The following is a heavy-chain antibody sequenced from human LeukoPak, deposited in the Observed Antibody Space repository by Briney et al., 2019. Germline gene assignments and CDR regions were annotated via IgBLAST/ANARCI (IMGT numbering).Heavy chain of an antibody. CDR1: GFTFDDYS. CDR2: ISWHSRSI. Sequence: GRSLRLSCAASGFTFDDYSMHWVRQAPGKGLEWVAGISWHSRSIGYADSLKGRFTISRDNAKNSVSLQMNSLRTEDTALYYCTKDRSSQWFTDIRHYGMNVWGQGTTVAVSS. J-gene: IGHJ6*02. V-gene: IGHV3-9*01. CDR3: TKDRSSQWFTDIRHYGMNV. D-gene: IGHD3-22*01.